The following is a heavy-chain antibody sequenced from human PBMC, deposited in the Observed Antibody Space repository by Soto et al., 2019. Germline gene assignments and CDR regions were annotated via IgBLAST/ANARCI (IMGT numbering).Heavy chain of an antibody. J-gene: IGHJ6*02. CDR2: IYSSGSS. V-gene: IGHV4-31*03. CDR3: ARADCSGGSCYSHTPYNYDMDV. D-gene: IGHD2-15*01. CDR1: GGSISSGGYF. Sequence: SETLSLTCTVSGGSISSGGYFWSWIRQHPGKGLEWIAYIYSSGSSYYNPSLKSRVTISVDTSKNQFSLKLSSVTAADTAVYYCARADCSGGSCYSHTPYNYDMDVWGQGTTVTVSS.